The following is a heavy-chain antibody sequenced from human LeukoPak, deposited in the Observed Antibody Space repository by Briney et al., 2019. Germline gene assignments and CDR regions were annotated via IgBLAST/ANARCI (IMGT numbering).Heavy chain of an antibody. CDR1: DGSISSYT. CDR2: IYSSGTT. Sequence: PSETLSLTCTVPDGSISSYTWTWIRQPAGKGLEWIGRIYSSGTTIYNPSLKSRVTMSVDTSKNQFSLNLSSVTAADTAIYYCARNYPEWSHLRYFDYYYMDVWSKGTTVTVS. J-gene: IGHJ6*03. CDR3: ARNYPEWSHLRYFDYYYMDV. D-gene: IGHD3-3*01. V-gene: IGHV4-4*07.